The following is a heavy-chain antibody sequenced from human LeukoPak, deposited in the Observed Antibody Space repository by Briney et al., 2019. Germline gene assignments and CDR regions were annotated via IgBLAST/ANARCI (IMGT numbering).Heavy chain of an antibody. Sequence: PGGSLRLSCAASRFTFSSYAMSWVRQAPGKGLEWLSYISSSSSTIYYADSVKGRFTISRDNAKNSLYLQMNSLRAEDTAVYYCARDFLEDSYWGQGTLVTVSS. CDR2: ISSSSSTI. CDR1: RFTFSSYA. J-gene: IGHJ4*02. D-gene: IGHD3-3*01. CDR3: ARDFLEDSY. V-gene: IGHV3-48*01.